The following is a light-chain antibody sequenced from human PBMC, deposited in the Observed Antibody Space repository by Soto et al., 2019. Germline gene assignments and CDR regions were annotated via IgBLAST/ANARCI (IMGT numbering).Light chain of an antibody. CDR2: EVS. J-gene: IGLJ1*01. Sequence: IIRTKTSSDVGSYNLVSWYQQLPGKAPKLIIYEVSKRPSGVSNRFSGSKSGNTASLTISGLQAEDEADYYCLSCAGSNSFYFFGPGTKVTVL. V-gene: IGLV2-23*02. CDR1: SSDVGSYNL. CDR3: LSCAGSNSFYF.